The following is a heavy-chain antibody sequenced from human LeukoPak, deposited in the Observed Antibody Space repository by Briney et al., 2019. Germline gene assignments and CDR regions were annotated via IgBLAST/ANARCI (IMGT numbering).Heavy chain of an antibody. CDR2: INPSGGST. Sequence: ASVKVSCKASGYTFTSYYMHWVRQAPGQGLEWMGIINPSGGSTSYAQKFRGRVTMTRDTSTSTVYMELSSLRSEDTAVYYCARSGSGWAFDYWGQGTLVTVSS. J-gene: IGHJ4*02. V-gene: IGHV1-46*01. CDR3: ARSGSGWAFDY. CDR1: GYTFTSYY. D-gene: IGHD6-19*01.